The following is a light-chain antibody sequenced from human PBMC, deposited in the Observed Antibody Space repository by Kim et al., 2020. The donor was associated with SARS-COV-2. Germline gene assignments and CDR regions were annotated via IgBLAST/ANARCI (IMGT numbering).Light chain of an antibody. CDR2: EDD. CDR1: GGSIDDNY. Sequence: GKTVTIPCPRSGGSIDDNYVQWYQQRPGGVPTTVIYEDDHRPSGVSDRFSGSIDNSSNSASLTISGLGTEDEADYYCQSYNRSSVVFGGGTQLTVL. CDR3: QSYNRSSVV. J-gene: IGLJ2*01. V-gene: IGLV6-57*03.